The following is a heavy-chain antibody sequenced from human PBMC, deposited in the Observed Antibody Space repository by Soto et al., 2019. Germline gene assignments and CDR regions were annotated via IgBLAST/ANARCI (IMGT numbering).Heavy chain of an antibody. CDR2: INAGNGNT. V-gene: IGHV1-3*01. J-gene: IGHJ5*02. D-gene: IGHD3-10*01. Sequence: ASVKVSCKASGYTFTSYAMHWVRQAPGQRLEWMGWINAGNGNTKYSQKFQGRVTMTRSTSISTAYMELSSLRSEDTAVYYCARFMVRGVIGPWGQGTLVTVSS. CDR1: GYTFTSYA. CDR3: ARFMVRGVIGP.